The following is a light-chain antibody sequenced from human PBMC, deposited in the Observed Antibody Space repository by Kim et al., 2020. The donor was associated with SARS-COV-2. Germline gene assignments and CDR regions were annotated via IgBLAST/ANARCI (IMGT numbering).Light chain of an antibody. J-gene: IGKJ4*01. V-gene: IGKV4-1*01. CDR1: QSVLSSSNNKNY. CDR2: WAS. Sequence: IVMTQSPDSLALSLGERATINCKSSQSVLSSSNNKNYLAWYQQKAGQPPNLLIFWASTRESGVPDRFSGSGSGTDFTLSISSLQAEDVAVYYCQQYYSPPLTFGGGTKVDIQ. CDR3: QQYYSPPLT.